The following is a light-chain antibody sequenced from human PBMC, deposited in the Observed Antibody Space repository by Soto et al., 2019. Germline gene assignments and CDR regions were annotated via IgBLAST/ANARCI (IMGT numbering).Light chain of an antibody. Sequence: DIQMTQSPSSLSASIGDRVTITCRASESVTSRLAWYQQKPGKAPELLISEASIVESGVPSRFSGSGSGTDFTLTISSMQPDDFATYYCQQYNSYRTFGQGTKVEIK. J-gene: IGKJ1*01. CDR1: ESVTSR. CDR3: QQYNSYRT. CDR2: EAS. V-gene: IGKV1-5*03.